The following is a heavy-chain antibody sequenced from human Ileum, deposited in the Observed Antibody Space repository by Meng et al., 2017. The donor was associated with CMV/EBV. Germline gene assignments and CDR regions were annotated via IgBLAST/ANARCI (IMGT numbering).Heavy chain of an antibody. CDR1: GFTFSTYD. CDR2: IGTVDNT. Sequence: GESLKISCAASGFTFSTYDFHWVPQPTGKGLEWVSAIGTVDNTYYADSVKGRFTISRENAKNSLYLQMNSLTAADTAMYYCARVKAVAGIFYIDFWGQGTPVTVSS. V-gene: IGHV3-13*01. D-gene: IGHD6-19*01. J-gene: IGHJ4*02. CDR3: ARVKAVAGIFYIDF.